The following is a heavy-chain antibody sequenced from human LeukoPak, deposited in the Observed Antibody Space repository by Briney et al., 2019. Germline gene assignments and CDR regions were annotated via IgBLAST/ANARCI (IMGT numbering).Heavy chain of an antibody. J-gene: IGHJ4*02. D-gene: IGHD2-15*01. Sequence: GGSLRLSCTASGFTFSKNDMHWVRQAPGKGLEWVAVISYDGSNKYYADSVKGRFTISRDNSKNTLYLQMNSLRAEDTAVYYCAKVFPVVAVDYWGQGTLVTVSS. CDR1: GFTFSKND. CDR3: AKVFPVVAVDY. CDR2: ISYDGSNK. V-gene: IGHV3-30*18.